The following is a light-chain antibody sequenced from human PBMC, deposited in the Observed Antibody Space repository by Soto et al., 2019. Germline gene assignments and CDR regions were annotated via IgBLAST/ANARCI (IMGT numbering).Light chain of an antibody. Sequence: LSASVGDRFTITCQASQDISNYLNWYQQKPGKAPKLLIYDASTRATGIPARFSGSGSGTEFTLSIGSLQSEDFAVYYCQQYNDWPPTFGQGTKVDIK. CDR3: QQYNDWPPT. CDR2: DAS. V-gene: IGKV1-33*01. J-gene: IGKJ1*01. CDR1: QDISNY.